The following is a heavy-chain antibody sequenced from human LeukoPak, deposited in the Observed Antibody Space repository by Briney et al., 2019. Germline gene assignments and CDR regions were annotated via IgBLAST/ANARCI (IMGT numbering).Heavy chain of an antibody. CDR1: GYTFTSNS. CDR2: ITPNSGDT. V-gene: IGHV1-2*02. J-gene: IGHJ4*02. Sequence: ASVKVSCKASGYTFTSNSISWVRQAPGQGLEWMGWITPNSGDTNYAQKFQGRVTTTRDTSINTVHMELSRLRSDDTAVYYCARLHLYYFDYWGQGTLVTVSS. CDR3: ARLHLYYFDY.